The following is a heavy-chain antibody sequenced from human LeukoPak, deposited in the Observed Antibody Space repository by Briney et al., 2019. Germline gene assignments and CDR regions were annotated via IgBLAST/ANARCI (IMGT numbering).Heavy chain of an antibody. D-gene: IGHD3-3*01. CDR2: ISAYNGNT. CDR1: GYTFTSYG. CDR3: ARARYDFWSGYSMGYFQH. V-gene: IGHV1-18*01. Sequence: ASVKVSCKASGYTFTSYGISWVRQAPGQGLEWMGWISAYNGNTNYAQKLQSRVTMTTDTSTSTAYMELRSLRSDDTAVYYCARARYDFWSGYSMGYFQHWGQGTLVTVSS. J-gene: IGHJ1*01.